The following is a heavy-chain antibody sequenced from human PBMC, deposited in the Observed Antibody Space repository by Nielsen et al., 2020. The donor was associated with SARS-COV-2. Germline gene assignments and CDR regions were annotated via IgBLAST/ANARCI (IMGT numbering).Heavy chain of an antibody. V-gene: IGHV3-30*18. D-gene: IGHD2-21*01. CDR1: GFTFSSYG. CDR2: ISYDGSNK. CDR3: AKSGGGEGSEYFQH. Sequence: GEPLRLSCAASGFTFSSYGMHWVRQAPGKGLEWVAVISYDGSNKYYADSVKGRFTISRDNSKNTLYLQMNSLRAEDTAVYYCAKSGGGEGSEYFQHWGQGTLVTVSS. J-gene: IGHJ1*01.